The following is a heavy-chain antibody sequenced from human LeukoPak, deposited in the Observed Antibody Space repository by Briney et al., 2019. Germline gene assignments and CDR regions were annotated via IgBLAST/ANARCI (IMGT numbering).Heavy chain of an antibody. V-gene: IGHV4-39*07. CDR2: IYYSGST. Sequence: SETLSLTCTVSSGSISSSSYYWGWIRQPPGKGLEWIGSIYYSGSTYYNPSLKSRVTISVDTSKNQFSLKLSSVTAADTAVYYCARDYANQGVTAMAYFDYWGQGTLVTVSS. J-gene: IGHJ4*02. D-gene: IGHD5-18*01. CDR3: ARDYANQGVTAMAYFDY. CDR1: SGSISSSSYY.